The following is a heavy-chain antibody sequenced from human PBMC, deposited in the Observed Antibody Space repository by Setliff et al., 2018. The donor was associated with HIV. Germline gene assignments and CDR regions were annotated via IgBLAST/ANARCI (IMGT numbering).Heavy chain of an antibody. CDR3: ARVPRVTSGRNFFDF. CDR1: GDSISGGGYF. V-gene: IGHV4-31*03. J-gene: IGHJ4*02. D-gene: IGHD7-27*01. CDR2: IYYTGTT. Sequence: SETLSLTCSVSGDSISGGGYFWSWIRQHPGKGLEWIGTIYYTGTTYYNPPLKSRLTLSVDTSNNQFSLKLASVTAADTAVYYCARVPRVTSGRNFFDFWGQGTLVTVS.